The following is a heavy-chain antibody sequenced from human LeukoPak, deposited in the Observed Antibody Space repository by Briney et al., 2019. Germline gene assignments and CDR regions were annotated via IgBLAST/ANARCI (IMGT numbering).Heavy chain of an antibody. J-gene: IGHJ4*02. V-gene: IGHV3-23*01. CDR1: RLALSIYA. Sequence: PGGALRLSCATSRLALSIYAMRWVRPAPGKGLECVSTISGSGYTTYYADSVKGRFTISRDNAKNSLYLQMNSLRAEDTAVYYCARGPQIGYGGEGTLITASA. CDR3: ARGPQIGY. CDR2: ISGSGYTT.